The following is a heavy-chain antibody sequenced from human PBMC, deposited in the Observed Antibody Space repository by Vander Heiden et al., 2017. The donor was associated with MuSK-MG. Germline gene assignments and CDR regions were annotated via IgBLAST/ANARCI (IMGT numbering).Heavy chain of an antibody. J-gene: IGHJ4*02. Sequence: QVQLVESGGGVVQPGRSLRLSCAASGFTFSSYGMHWVRQAPGKGLERVAVISYDGSNKYYADSVKGRFTISRDNSKNTLYLQMNSLRAEDTAVYYCAKDGRGYCSGGSCYSGIGDWGQGTLVTVSS. CDR1: GFTFSSYG. CDR3: AKDGRGYCSGGSCYSGIGD. CDR2: ISYDGSNK. V-gene: IGHV3-30*18. D-gene: IGHD2-15*01.